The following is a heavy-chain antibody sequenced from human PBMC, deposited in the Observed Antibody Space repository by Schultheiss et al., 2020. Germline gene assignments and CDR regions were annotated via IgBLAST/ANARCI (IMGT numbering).Heavy chain of an antibody. CDR1: GGSISSGGYY. J-gene: IGHJ5*02. CDR3: ARERKGDFDHAAFDP. CDR2: IYHSGST. D-gene: IGHD3-9*01. Sequence: SETLSLTCTVSGGSISSGGYYWSWIRQHPGKGLEWIGEIYHSGSTYYNPSLKSRVTISVDTSKNQFSLKLSSVTAADTAVYYCARERKGDFDHAAFDPWGQGTLVTVSS. V-gene: IGHV4-31*03.